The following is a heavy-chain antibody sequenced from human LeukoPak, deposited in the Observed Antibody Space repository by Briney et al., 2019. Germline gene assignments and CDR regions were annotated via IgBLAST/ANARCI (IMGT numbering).Heavy chain of an antibody. V-gene: IGHV4-59*01. CDR3: ARDITMVRGVGALDI. D-gene: IGHD3-10*01. Sequence: SETLSLTCIVSGGSISSYYWSWIRQPPGKGLEWIGYFYHSGSTHYNPSLKSRVTISADTSKNQFSLRLSSVTAADTAVYYCARDITMVRGVGALDIWGQGTMVTVSS. CDR1: GGSISSYY. CDR2: FYHSGST. J-gene: IGHJ3*02.